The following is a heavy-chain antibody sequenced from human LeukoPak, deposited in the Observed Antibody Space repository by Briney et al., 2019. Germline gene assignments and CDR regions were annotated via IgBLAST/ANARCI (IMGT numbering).Heavy chain of an antibody. CDR3: AKVIAAAGYFDY. V-gene: IGHV3-23*01. CDR1: GFTFSSYA. CDR2: ISGSGGST. D-gene: IGHD6-13*01. Sequence: GGSLRLSCAASGFTFSSYAMSWVRQAPGKGLEWVSAISGSGGSTYYADSVKGRFTTSRDNSKNTLYLQMNSLRAEDTAVYYCAKVIAAAGYFDYWGQGTLSPSPQ. J-gene: IGHJ4*02.